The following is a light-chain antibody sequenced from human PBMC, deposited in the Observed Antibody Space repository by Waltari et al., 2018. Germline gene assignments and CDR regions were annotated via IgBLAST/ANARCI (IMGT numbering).Light chain of an antibody. V-gene: IGKV3-11*01. J-gene: IGKJ1*01. CDR1: QSVRNY. Sequence: VLTPFPATLALSPGERATLSCRASQSVRNYLAWYQQRPGQAPRLLIYAASNRATGIPARFSGSGSETDFTLTISSLEPEDFAVYYCQQRSNWPGTFGQGTKVEIK. CDR3: QQRSNWPGT. CDR2: AAS.